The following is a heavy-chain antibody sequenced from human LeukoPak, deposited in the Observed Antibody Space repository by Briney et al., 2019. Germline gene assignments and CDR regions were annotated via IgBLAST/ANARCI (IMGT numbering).Heavy chain of an antibody. CDR2: IRYDGSNK. J-gene: IGHJ4*02. Sequence: PGGSLRLSCAASGFSFSSYGMHWVRQAPGKGLEWVAFIRYDGSNKYYADSVKGRFTISRDNSKNTLYLQMNSLRAEDTAVYYCARDRPKYSSGWYGVGYWGQGTLVTVSS. D-gene: IGHD6-19*01. CDR1: GFSFSSYG. V-gene: IGHV3-30*02. CDR3: ARDRPKYSSGWYGVGY.